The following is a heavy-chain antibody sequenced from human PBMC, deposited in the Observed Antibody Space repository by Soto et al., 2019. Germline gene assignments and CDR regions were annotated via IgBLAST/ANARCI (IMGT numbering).Heavy chain of an antibody. CDR1: GYSFTSYW. J-gene: IGHJ3*02. CDR2: IYPGDSDT. CDR3: ARPQVEMATIYAFDI. Sequence: PGESLKISCKDSGYSFTSYWIGWVRQMPGKGLEWMGIIYPGDSDTRYSPSFQGQVTISADKSISTAYLQWSSLKASDTAMYYCARPQVEMATIYAFDIWGQGTMVTVSS. D-gene: IGHD5-12*01. V-gene: IGHV5-51*01.